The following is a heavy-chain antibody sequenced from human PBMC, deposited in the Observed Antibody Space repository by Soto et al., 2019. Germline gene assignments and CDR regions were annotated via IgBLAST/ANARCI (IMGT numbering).Heavy chain of an antibody. J-gene: IGHJ4*02. CDR3: ATEPVPHSRAYYFDE. CDR1: GFTFSSYA. Sequence: GGSLRLSCAASGFTFSSYAMSWVRQAPGKGLEWVSAISGSGGSTYYADSVKGRFTISRDNSKNTLYLQMNSLRAEDTAVYYCATEPVPHSRAYYFDEWGQGTLVTVSS. D-gene: IGHD6-13*01. CDR2: ISGSGGST. V-gene: IGHV3-23*01.